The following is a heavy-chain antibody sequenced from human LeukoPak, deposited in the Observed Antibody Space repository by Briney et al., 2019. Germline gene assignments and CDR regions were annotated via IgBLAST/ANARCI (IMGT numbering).Heavy chain of an antibody. CDR1: GFTFTSSA. CDR2: IVVGSGNT. Sequence: SVKVSCKASGFTFTSSAVQWVRQARGQRLEWIGWIVVGSGNTNYAQKFQERVTITRDMSTSTAYMELSSLRSDDTAVYYCARGTAARPRYYYYMDVWGKGTTVTVSS. V-gene: IGHV1-58*01. D-gene: IGHD6-6*01. CDR3: ARGTAARPRYYYYMDV. J-gene: IGHJ6*03.